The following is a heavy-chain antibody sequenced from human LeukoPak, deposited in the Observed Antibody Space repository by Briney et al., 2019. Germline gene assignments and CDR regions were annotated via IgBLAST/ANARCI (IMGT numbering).Heavy chain of an antibody. CDR1: GFTFSSYW. V-gene: IGHV3-7*01. D-gene: IGHD1-26*01. CDR3: AREELLGAYYYYGMDV. J-gene: IGHJ6*02. Sequence: GGSLRLSCAASGFTFSSYWMSWVRQAPGKGLEWVANIKQDGSEKYYVDSVKGRFTISRDNAKDSLYLQMNSLRAEDTAVYYCAREELLGAYYYYGMDVWGQGTTVTVSS. CDR2: IKQDGSEK.